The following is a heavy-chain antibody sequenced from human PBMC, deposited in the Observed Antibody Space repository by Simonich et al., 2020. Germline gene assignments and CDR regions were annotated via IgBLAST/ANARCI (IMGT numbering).Heavy chain of an antibody. Sequence: QVQLVQSGAEVKKPGASVKVSCKASGYTFTSYDLNWVRQATGQGLEWMGWMNPNSGNTGYAQKFQGRGTITRNTSKSTAFKERGSLRSEETAVYYCARGRGGMSRGYVDYLGQGTLVTVSS. CDR1: GYTFTSYD. D-gene: IGHD2-15*01. J-gene: IGHJ4*02. CDR3: ARGRGGMSRGYVDY. CDR2: MNPNSGNT. V-gene: IGHV1-8*03.